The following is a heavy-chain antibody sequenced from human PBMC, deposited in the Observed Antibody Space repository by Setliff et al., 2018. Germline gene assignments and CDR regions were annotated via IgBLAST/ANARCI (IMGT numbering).Heavy chain of an antibody. CDR2: IYPGNADT. CDR3: ARRGERFFNWFDP. CDR1: GYSFTDDW. J-gene: IGHJ5*02. Sequence: GSSQKFCCKGSGYSFTDDWNAWVRQTPGKGLEWRGTIYPGNADTRYSPSFQGQVTISTDTSINTAFLQWNNLKASDTAVYYCARRGERFFNWFDPWGQGTLVTVSS. D-gene: IGHD2-21*01. V-gene: IGHV5-51*01.